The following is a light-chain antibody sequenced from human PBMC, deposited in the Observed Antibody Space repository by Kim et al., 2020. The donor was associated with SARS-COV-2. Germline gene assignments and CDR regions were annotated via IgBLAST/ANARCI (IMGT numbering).Light chain of an antibody. CDR1: SSDVGGYNY. J-gene: IGLJ2*01. CDR3: CSYAGIHVI. V-gene: IGLV2-11*01. Sequence: QSALTQPRSVSGSPGQSVTISCTGTSSDVGGYNYVSWYQQHPGKAPKLMIYDVSKRPSGVPDRFSGSKSGNTASLTISGLQADDEAYYYCCSYAGIHVIFGGGNQLTVL. CDR2: DVS.